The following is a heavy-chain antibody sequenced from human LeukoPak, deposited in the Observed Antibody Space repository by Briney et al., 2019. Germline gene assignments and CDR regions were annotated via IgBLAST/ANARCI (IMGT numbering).Heavy chain of an antibody. CDR3: ARHGEAYYDFWSGYLDY. V-gene: IGHV5-51*01. Sequence: GESLKISCKGSGYSFTSYWIGWVRQMPGKGLEWMGIIYPGDSDTRYSPSFQGQVTISADKSISTAYLQWSSLKASDTAMYYCARHGEAYYDFWSGYLDYWGQGTLVTVSS. D-gene: IGHD3-3*01. CDR1: GYSFTSYW. J-gene: IGHJ4*02. CDR2: IYPGDSDT.